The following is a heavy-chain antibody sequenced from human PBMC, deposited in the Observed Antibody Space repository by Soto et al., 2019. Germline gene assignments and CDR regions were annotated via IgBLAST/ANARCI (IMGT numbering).Heavy chain of an antibody. CDR2: INHSGSS. V-gene: IGHV4-34*01. CDR1: GGSFRGYY. CDR3: ARGEITLLGGMDV. Sequence: AETLSLTCTVSGGSFRGYYWGWVRQPPGKGLEWIGEINHSGSSNYHPSLKSRVTISVATSKNQFSLTVNSVTPADTAVYYCARGEITLLGGMDVWGQGTTVTVSS. J-gene: IGHJ6*02. D-gene: IGHD3-10*01.